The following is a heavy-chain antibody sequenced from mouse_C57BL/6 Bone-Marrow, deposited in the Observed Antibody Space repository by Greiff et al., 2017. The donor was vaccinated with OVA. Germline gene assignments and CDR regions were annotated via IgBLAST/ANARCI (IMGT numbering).Heavy chain of an antibody. J-gene: IGHJ4*01. V-gene: IGHV2-2*01. D-gene: IGHD2-4*01. CDR2: IWSGGST. CDR1: GFSLTSYG. Sequence: VQLKESGPGLVQPSQSLSITCTVSGFSLTSYGVHWVRQSPGKGLEWLGVIWSGGSTDYNAAFISRLSISKDNSKSQVFFKMNSLQADDTAIYYCAGPPIYYDYDDAMDYWGQGTSVTVSS. CDR3: AGPPIYYDYDDAMDY.